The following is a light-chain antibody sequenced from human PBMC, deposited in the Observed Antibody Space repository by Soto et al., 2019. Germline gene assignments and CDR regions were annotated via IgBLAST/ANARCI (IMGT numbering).Light chain of an antibody. Sequence: DIVMTQSPDSLAVSLGERATINCKSSQNLLYSSDNKNYLAWYQQKPGQPPKLLIYWASTRESGVPDRFSGSGSGTDFTLTISSLQAEDMAVYYCQQYYNIPRTFGQGTKVEIK. CDR2: WAS. CDR1: QNLLYSSDNKNY. J-gene: IGKJ1*01. V-gene: IGKV4-1*01. CDR3: QQYYNIPRT.